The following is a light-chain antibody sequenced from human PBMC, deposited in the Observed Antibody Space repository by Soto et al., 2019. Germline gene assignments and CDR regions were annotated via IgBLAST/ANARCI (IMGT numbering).Light chain of an antibody. CDR3: ATWDDSLSGVV. CDR1: SSNIETND. Sequence: QSVLTQPPSASGTPGQRVTISCSGSSSNIETNDIYWHQQLPGSAPNLLIYSNDQRPSGVPDRFSAAKSGTSASLAISGLRSEDEAEYFCATWDDSLSGVVFGGGTKLTVL. J-gene: IGLJ2*01. CDR2: SND. V-gene: IGLV1-47*02.